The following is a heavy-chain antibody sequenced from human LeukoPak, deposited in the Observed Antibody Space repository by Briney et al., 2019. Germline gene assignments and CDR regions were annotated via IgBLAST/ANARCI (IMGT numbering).Heavy chain of an antibody. CDR1: GFTFSSYA. CDR3: ARDDYGDN. Sequence: GRSLRLSCAASGFTFSSYAMHWVRQAPGKGLEWVAVISYDGSNKYYADSVKGRFTISRDNSKNTLYLQMNSLRAEDTAVYYCARDDYGDNWGQGTLVTVSS. V-gene: IGHV3-30-3*01. CDR2: ISYDGSNK. J-gene: IGHJ4*02.